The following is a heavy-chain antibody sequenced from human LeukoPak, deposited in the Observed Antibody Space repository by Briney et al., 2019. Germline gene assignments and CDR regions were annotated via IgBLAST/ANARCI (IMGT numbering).Heavy chain of an antibody. Sequence: ASVKVSCKASGGTFSSYAISWVRQAPGQGLEWMGGIIPIFGTANYAQKFQGRVTITTDESTNTAYMELCSLRSEDTAVYYCARGDVSDAFDIWGQGTMVTVSS. CDR1: GGTFSSYA. CDR2: IIPIFGTA. J-gene: IGHJ3*02. CDR3: ARGDVSDAFDI. V-gene: IGHV1-69*05.